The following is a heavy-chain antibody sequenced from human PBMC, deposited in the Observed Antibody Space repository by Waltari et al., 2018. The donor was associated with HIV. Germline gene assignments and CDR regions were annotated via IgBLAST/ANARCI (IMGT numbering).Heavy chain of an antibody. D-gene: IGHD6-13*01. CDR1: GFTFIGYW. J-gene: IGHJ4*02. CDR2: IRPDGNDK. V-gene: IGHV3-7*01. Sequence: EVQLVASGGGLVQPGGSLRLSCAAAGFTFIGYWRSWVRKAQGKGLEWVANIRPDGNDKYYVDSVKGRFTIYRDNVKNSLYLQMNTLRAEETAVYYCARGGGAAAGTVDYWGQGTLVTVSS. CDR3: ARGGGAAAGTVDY.